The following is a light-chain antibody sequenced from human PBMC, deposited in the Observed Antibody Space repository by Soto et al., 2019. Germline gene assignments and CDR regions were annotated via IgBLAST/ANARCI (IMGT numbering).Light chain of an antibody. CDR3: QSYDTSPSGYV. Sequence: QSVLTQPPSVSGAPGQRVTISCTGSSSNIGAGYDVHWYQQLPGTAPKLLIYANNNRPAGVPDRFSVSKSGTSASLVITGLQAEDEADYYCQSYDTSPSGYVFGTGTRSPP. CDR2: ANN. V-gene: IGLV1-40*01. CDR1: SSNIGAGYD. J-gene: IGLJ1*01.